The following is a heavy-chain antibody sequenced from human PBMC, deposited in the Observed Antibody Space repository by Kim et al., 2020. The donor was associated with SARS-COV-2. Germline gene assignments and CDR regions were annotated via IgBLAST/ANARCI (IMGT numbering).Heavy chain of an antibody. J-gene: IGHJ5*02. CDR3: ARGERPVYRNWFEP. Sequence: NPYLKSRVTISVDTSKNQFSVKRSSVTAADTAVYYWARGERPVYRNWFEPWGQGTLVTVSS. V-gene: IGHV4-34*01. D-gene: IGHD1-1*01.